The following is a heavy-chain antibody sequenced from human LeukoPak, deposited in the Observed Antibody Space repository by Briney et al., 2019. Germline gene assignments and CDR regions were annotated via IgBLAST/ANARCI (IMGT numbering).Heavy chain of an antibody. V-gene: IGHV1-2*02. CDR3: ARGKEDSSSWYSYYYYYMDV. CDR1: GYTFTGYY. J-gene: IGHJ6*03. Sequence: ASVKVSCKASGYTFTGYYMHWVRQAPGQGLEWMGWINPNSGGTNYAQKFQGRVTMTRDTSISTAYMELSRLRSDDTAVYYCARGKEDSSSWYSYYYYYMDVWGKGTTVTVSS. CDR2: INPNSGGT. D-gene: IGHD6-13*01.